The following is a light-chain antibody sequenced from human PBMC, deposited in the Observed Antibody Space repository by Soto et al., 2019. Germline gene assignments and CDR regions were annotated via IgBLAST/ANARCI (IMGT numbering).Light chain of an antibody. CDR3: QQYHDWPPLT. V-gene: IGKV3-15*01. Sequence: EIVMTQSPATLSVSPGGRATLSCRASQSVSDHLAWYQHRPGQAPRLLIYGASTRATGIPARFSATGSGTEFTLTISSLQSEDSAVYYCQQYHDWPPLTFGGGTRVEI. CDR2: GAS. CDR1: QSVSDH. J-gene: IGKJ4*01.